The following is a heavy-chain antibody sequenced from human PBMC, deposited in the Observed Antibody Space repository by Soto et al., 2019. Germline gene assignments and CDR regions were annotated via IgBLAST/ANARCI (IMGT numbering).Heavy chain of an antibody. CDR1: GLTFNDYA. D-gene: IGHD1-1*01. CDR2: NSGSGATT. CDR3: AKVDFDNGFFDL. Sequence: EVQLLESGGGLVHPGGSLRLSCAASGLTFNDYAMSWVRQAPGKGLEWVSANSGSGATTYYADSVKGRFTISRDNSRDTLYLEMKSLRAEDTAIYYCAKVDFDNGFFDLWGRGTLVTVSS. J-gene: IGHJ2*01. V-gene: IGHV3-23*01.